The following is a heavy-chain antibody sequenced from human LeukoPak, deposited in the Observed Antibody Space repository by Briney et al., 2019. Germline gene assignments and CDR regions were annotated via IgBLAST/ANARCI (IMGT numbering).Heavy chain of an antibody. CDR1: GGTFSSYT. J-gene: IGHJ5*02. D-gene: IGHD5-18*01. CDR2: IIPILGIA. V-gene: IGHV1-69*02. Sequence: SVKVSCKASGGTFSSYTISWVRQAPGQGLEWMGRIIPILGIANYAQKFQGRVTITADKSTSTAYMELSSLRSEDTAVYYCARAVRGVDTAMVGYNSFDLWGQGPLVTVSS. CDR3: ARAVRGVDTAMVGYNSFDL.